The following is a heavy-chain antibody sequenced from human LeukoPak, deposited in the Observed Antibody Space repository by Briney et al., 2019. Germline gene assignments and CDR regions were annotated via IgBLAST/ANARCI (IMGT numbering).Heavy chain of an antibody. D-gene: IGHD3-10*01. CDR1: GYTFTGYY. V-gene: IGHV1-46*01. CDR2: INPSGGST. CDR3: ARDHGSAYYRAPRH. Sequence: ASVKVSCKASGYTFTGYYMHWVRQAPGLGLEWMGTINPSGGSTTYAQKFQGRVTMTRDTSTSTVYMELSSLRSEDTAVYYCARDHGSAYYRAPRHWGQGTLVTVSS. J-gene: IGHJ4*02.